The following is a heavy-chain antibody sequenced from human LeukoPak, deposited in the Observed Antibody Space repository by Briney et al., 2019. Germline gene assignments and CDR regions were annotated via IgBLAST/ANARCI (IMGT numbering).Heavy chain of an antibody. V-gene: IGHV4-59*01. D-gene: IGHD1-26*01. CDR1: GGSISSSY. CDR3: ARTFSESYYYYGMDI. Sequence: SETLSLTCTVSGGSISSSYWSWTRQPPGKGLEGIGYIHYSGSSDYNPSLKSRVTISVDTSKNQFSLKLSSVTAADTAVYYCARTFSESYYYYGMDIWGQGTTVTVSS. J-gene: IGHJ6*02. CDR2: IHYSGSS.